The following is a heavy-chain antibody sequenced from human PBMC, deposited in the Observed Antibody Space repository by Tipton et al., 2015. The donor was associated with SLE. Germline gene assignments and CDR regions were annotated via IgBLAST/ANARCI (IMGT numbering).Heavy chain of an antibody. CDR3: ARFHLKSYYEFDS. CDR2: TYNNDRT. CDR1: GVSLRTHY. J-gene: IGHJ5*01. D-gene: IGHD1-26*01. Sequence: TLSLTCSVSGVSLRTHYSSWIRQSPAKGLEWIVYTYNNDRTKYNPSLQSRVTVSVDTSENQLSLKLTSVTAADTAVYYCARFHLKSYYEFDSWGQGTLVTVSS. V-gene: IGHV4-59*11.